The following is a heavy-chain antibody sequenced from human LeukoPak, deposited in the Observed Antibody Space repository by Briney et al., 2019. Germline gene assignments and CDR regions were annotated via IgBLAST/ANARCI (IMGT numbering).Heavy chain of an antibody. Sequence: ASVKVSCKASGYTFTSYGISWVRQAPGQGLEWMGWISAYNGNTNYAQKLQGRVTMTTDTSTSTAYMELRSLRSDDTALYYCARDFIAAAGTPVGYWGQGTLVTVSS. CDR2: ISAYNGNT. D-gene: IGHD6-13*01. CDR3: ARDFIAAAGTPVGY. CDR1: GYTFTSYG. V-gene: IGHV1-18*04. J-gene: IGHJ4*02.